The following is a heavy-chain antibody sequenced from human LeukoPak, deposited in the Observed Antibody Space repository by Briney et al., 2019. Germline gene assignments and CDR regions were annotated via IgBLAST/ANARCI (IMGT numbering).Heavy chain of an antibody. Sequence: GGSLRLSCAASGFTFSSYSMNWVRQAPGKGLEWVSSISSSSSYIYYADSMKGRFTISRDNAKNSLYLQMNSLRAEDTAVYYCARGYSSGWPPDYWGQGTLVTVSS. D-gene: IGHD6-19*01. CDR2: ISSSSSYI. CDR3: ARGYSSGWPPDY. V-gene: IGHV3-21*01. CDR1: GFTFSSYS. J-gene: IGHJ4*02.